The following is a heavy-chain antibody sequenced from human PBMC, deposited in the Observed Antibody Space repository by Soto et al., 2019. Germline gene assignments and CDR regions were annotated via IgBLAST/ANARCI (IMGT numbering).Heavy chain of an antibody. CDR1: GGSISSYY. Sequence: SETLSLTCTVSGGSISSYYWSWIRQPPGKGLEWIGYIYYSGSTNYNPSLKSRVTISVDTSKNQFSLKLSSVTAADTAVYYCARDSGQTGAFDYWGQGTLVTVSS. CDR3: ARDSGQTGAFDY. D-gene: IGHD7-27*01. J-gene: IGHJ4*02. CDR2: IYYSGST. V-gene: IGHV4-59*01.